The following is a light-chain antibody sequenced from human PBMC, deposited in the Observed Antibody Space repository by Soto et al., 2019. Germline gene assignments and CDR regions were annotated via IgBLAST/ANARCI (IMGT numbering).Light chain of an antibody. CDR3: QQYGSSPWT. V-gene: IGKV1-9*01. CDR1: QAISSH. J-gene: IGKJ1*01. CDR2: GAS. Sequence: IQLTQSPSSLSASVGARVTITCRASQAISSHLAWYQQKPGKAPKLLIYGASTLQSGVPSRFSGSGSGTDFTLTISRLEPEDFAVYYCQQYGSSPWTFGQGTKVDIK.